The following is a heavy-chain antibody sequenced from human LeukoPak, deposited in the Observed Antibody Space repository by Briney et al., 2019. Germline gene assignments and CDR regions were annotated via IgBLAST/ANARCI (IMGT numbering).Heavy chain of an antibody. J-gene: IGHJ6*03. Sequence: PSQTLSLTCTVSGGSISSGGYYWSWIRQHPGKGLEWIGSIYYSGSTYYNPSLKSRVTISVDTSKNQFSLKLSSVTAADTAVYYCARGSSSSLRYYYYYMDVWGKGTTVTVSS. CDR2: IYYSGST. CDR1: GGSISSGGYY. D-gene: IGHD6-6*01. CDR3: ARGSSSSLRYYYYYMDV. V-gene: IGHV4-31*03.